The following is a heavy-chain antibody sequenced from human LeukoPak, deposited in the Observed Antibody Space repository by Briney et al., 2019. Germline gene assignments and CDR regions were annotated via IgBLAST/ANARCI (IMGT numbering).Heavy chain of an antibody. CDR1: GYSFTSYW. CDR2: IYPGDSDT. CDR3: ARHERDGYNREGFDY. J-gene: IGHJ4*02. V-gene: IGHV5-51*01. D-gene: IGHD5-24*01. Sequence: GESLKISCKGSGYSFTSYWIGWVRQMPVKGLEWMGIIYPGDSDTRYSPSFQGQVTISADKSISTAYLQWSSLKASDTAMYYCARHERDGYNREGFDYWGQGTLVTVSS.